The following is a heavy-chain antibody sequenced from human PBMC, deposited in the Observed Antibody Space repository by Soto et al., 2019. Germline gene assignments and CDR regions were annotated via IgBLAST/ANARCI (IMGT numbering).Heavy chain of an antibody. Sequence: GGSLRLSCRASGFTFGDYARSWFRQAPGKGLEWVGFIRSKAYGGTTEYAASVKGRFTISRDDSKSIAYLQMNSLKTEDTAVYYCTRLLYYYDSSGYYRNLAPSYYFDYWGQGTLVTVSS. J-gene: IGHJ4*02. CDR3: TRLLYYYDSSGYYRNLAPSYYFDY. V-gene: IGHV3-49*03. D-gene: IGHD3-22*01. CDR2: IRSKAYGGTT. CDR1: GFTFGDYA.